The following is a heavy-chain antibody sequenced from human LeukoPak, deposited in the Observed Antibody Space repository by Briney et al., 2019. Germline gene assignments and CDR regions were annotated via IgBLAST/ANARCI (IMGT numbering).Heavy chain of an antibody. CDR3: AEGDNYYDDSGYHHVRALFDY. V-gene: IGHV3-30*18. J-gene: IGHJ4*02. D-gene: IGHD3-22*01. CDR2: TLYNGNNK. CDR1: GFTFSSYA. Sequence: PGGSLRLSCVASGFTFSSYAMHWVRHAPGKGREWVAGTLYNGNNKFYADSVNGRFSIYGDKSKNPLNLQMESLRAEDTAVYYCAEGDNYYDDSGYHHVRALFDYWGQGALVTVSS.